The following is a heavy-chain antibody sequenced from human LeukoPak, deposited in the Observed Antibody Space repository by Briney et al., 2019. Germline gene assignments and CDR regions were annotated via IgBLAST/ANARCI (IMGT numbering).Heavy chain of an antibody. CDR3: ARVGSSSWLFYFDY. V-gene: IGHV3-21*01. D-gene: IGHD6-13*01. J-gene: IGHJ4*02. CDR2: ISSSSSYI. Sequence: PGGSLRLSCAASGFTFSSYSMNWVRQAPGKGLEWVSSISSSSSYIYYADSVKGRFTISRDNAKNSLYLQMNSLRAEDTAVYYCARVGSSSWLFYFDYWGQGTLVTVSS. CDR1: GFTFSSYS.